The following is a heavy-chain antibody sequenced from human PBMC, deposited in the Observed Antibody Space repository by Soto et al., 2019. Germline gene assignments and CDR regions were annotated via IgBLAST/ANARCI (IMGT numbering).Heavy chain of an antibody. D-gene: IGHD5-18*01. CDR1: GFTFSSYA. CDR3: VNGVSQYTPLALFDY. Sequence: PGGSLRLSCAASGFTFSSYAMSWVRQAPGKGLEWVSTISGSDGRTYSTDSVKGRFTISRDNARNTAYLQINSLRVEDTAVYYCVNGVSQYTPLALFDYWGRGTLVTVSS. CDR2: ISGSDGRT. V-gene: IGHV3-23*01. J-gene: IGHJ4*02.